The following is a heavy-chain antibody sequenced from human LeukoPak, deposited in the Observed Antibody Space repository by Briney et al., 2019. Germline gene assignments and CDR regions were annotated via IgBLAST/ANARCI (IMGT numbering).Heavy chain of an antibody. CDR3: AKYSGWYYLDAFDI. Sequence: PGGSLRLSCAASGFTFSSYGMHWVRQAPGKGLEWVAVIWYDGSNKYYADSVKGRFTISRDNSKNTLYLQMNSLRAEDTAVYYCAKYSGWYYLDAFDIWGQGTMVTVSS. CDR2: IWYDGSNK. J-gene: IGHJ3*02. CDR1: GFTFSSYG. V-gene: IGHV3-33*06. D-gene: IGHD6-19*01.